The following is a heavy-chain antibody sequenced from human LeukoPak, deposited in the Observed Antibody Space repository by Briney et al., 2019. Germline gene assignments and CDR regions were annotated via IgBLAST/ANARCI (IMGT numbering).Heavy chain of an antibody. CDR1: GGSISSSRHY. V-gene: IGHV4-39*01. Sequence: PSETLSLTCTVSGGSISSSRHYWGWFRQPPGKGLEWIGYIYYSGSSFCNPSLKSRVTMSVDTSKNQFSLRLNSVTAADTAVYYCARGPTVTTDYWGQGTLVTVSS. D-gene: IGHD4-17*01. CDR2: IYYSGSS. CDR3: ARGPTVTTDY. J-gene: IGHJ4*02.